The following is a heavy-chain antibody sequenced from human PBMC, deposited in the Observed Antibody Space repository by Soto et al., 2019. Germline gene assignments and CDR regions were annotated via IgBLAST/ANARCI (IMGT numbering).Heavy chain of an antibody. J-gene: IGHJ4*02. CDR2: ISAYNGNT. Sequence: ASVKVSCKASGYTFTSYGISWVRQAPGQGLEWMGWISAYNGNTNYAQKLQGRVTMTTDTSTSTAYMELRSLRSDDTAVYYCAREDSVVVTAIGLDYWGQGTLVTSPQ. CDR3: AREDSVVVTAIGLDY. V-gene: IGHV1-18*01. CDR1: GYTFTSYG. D-gene: IGHD2-21*02.